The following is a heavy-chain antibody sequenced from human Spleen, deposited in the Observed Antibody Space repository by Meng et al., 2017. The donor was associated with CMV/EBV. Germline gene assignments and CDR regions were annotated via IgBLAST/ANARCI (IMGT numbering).Heavy chain of an antibody. J-gene: IGHJ3*02. CDR2: ISSSSSYI. CDR3: ARVLSPYYYDSSSTDKAFDI. D-gene: IGHD3-22*01. V-gene: IGHV3-21*01. CDR1: GFTFSSYA. Sequence: GGSLRLSCAASGFTFSSYAMHWVRQAPGKGLEWVSSISSSSSYIYYADSVKGRFTISRDNAKNSLYLQMNSLRAEDTAVYYCARVLSPYYYDSSSTDKAFDIWGQGTMVTVSS.